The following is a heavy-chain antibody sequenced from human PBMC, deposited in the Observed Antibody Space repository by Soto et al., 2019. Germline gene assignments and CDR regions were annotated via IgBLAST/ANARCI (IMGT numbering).Heavy chain of an antibody. D-gene: IGHD4-17*01. CDR3: ARGLNGDYGFDY. J-gene: IGHJ4*02. V-gene: IGHV4-59*01. CDR2: IYYSGST. CDR1: CGSIISYY. Sequence: SETLSLTCTSSCGSIISYYWSWIRQPPGKGLEWSGYIYYSGSTNYNPSLRSRVTISVDTSKTQCSLKLSSVTAADTAVYYCARGLNGDYGFDYWGQRTHVSVS.